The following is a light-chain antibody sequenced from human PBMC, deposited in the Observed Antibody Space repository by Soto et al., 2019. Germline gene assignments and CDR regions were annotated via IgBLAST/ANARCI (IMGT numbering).Light chain of an antibody. CDR2: G. CDR3: QSYDSSLSRRWV. J-gene: IGLJ3*02. CDR1: SSNIGAGYP. V-gene: IGLV1-40*01. Sequence: QSVLTQPPSVSGAPGQRVTISCTGSSSNIGAGYPVHWYQQLPGTAPKLLVAGNRPSGVPDRFSVSKSGASASLAITGLQAEDEADYDCQSYDSSLSRRWVFGGGTKVTV.